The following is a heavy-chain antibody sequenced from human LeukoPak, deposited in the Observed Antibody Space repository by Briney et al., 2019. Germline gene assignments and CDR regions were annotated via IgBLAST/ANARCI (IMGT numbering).Heavy chain of an antibody. Sequence: SVKVSCKASGGTFSSYAISWVRQAPGQGLEWMGGIIPIFGTANYAQKFQGRVTITADESTSTAYMELSRLRSDDTAVYYCARDPLARRGTDLDYWGQGTLVTVSS. CDR2: IIPIFGTA. CDR3: ARDPLARRGTDLDY. V-gene: IGHV1-69*13. D-gene: IGHD3-16*01. CDR1: GGTFSSYA. J-gene: IGHJ4*02.